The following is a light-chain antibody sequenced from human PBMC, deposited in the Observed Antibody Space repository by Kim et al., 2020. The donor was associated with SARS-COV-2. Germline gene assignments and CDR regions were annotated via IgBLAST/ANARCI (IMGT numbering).Light chain of an antibody. J-gene: IGKJ1*01. Sequence: DIQMTQSPSTLSASVGDTVTITCRASQDIGKWLAWYQQRPGRAPNLLISKASTLESGVPSRFNGSGSGTELSLTVSSLQPDDFATYYCQQYSFYPWTFGQGTKVDIK. V-gene: IGKV1-5*03. CDR3: QQYSFYPWT. CDR2: KAS. CDR1: QDIGKW.